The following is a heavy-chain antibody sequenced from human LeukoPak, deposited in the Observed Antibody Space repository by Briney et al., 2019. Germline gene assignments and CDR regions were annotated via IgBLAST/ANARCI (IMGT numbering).Heavy chain of an antibody. CDR3: AREDTAMVADY. CDR1: GYTFTGYY. D-gene: IGHD5-18*01. J-gene: IGHJ4*02. V-gene: IGHV1-2*06. Sequence: ASVKVSRKASGYTFTGYYMHWVRQAPGQGLEWMGRINPNSGGTNYAQKFQGRVTMTRDTSISTAYMELSSLRSEDTAVYYCAREDTAMVADYWGQGTLVTVSS. CDR2: INPNSGGT.